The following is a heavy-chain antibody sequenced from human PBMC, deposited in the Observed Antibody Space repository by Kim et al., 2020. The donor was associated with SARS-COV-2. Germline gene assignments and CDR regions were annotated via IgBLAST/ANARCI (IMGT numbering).Heavy chain of an antibody. CDR3: VKCIAGRPGTYFDY. CDR1: GFTFSSYA. D-gene: IGHD6-6*01. V-gene: IGHV3-64D*06. CDR2: ISSDGGST. J-gene: IGHJ4*02. Sequence: GGSLRLSCSASGFTFSSYAMHWVRQAPGKGLEYVSAISSDGGSTYYADSVKGRFTISRDNSKNTLYLQMSSLRAEDTAVYYCVKCIAGRPGTYFDYWGQGTLVTVSS.